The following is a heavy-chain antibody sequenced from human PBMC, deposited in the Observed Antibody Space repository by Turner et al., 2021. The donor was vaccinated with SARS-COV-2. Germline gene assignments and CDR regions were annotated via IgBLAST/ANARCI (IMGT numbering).Heavy chain of an antibody. CDR3: SRDLFDLGSSLTQ. CDR2: INPNSGGT. J-gene: IGHJ4*02. V-gene: IGHV1-2*02. CDR1: GYTFTGYY. Sequence: VQLVQSGAEVMKPGASVKVSCKASGYTFTGYYMHWVRQAPGQGLEWMGWINPNSGGTTYAQKFQCRVTITSDTSISTAYMELSRLRSDDTAVYFCSRDLFDLGSSLTQWGQGTLVTVSS. D-gene: IGHD6-13*01.